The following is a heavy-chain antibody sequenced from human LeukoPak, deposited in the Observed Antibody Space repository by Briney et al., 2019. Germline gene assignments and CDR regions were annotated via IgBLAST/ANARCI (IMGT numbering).Heavy chain of an antibody. J-gene: IGHJ4*02. CDR3: ATDAWYCSSTSCFDY. Sequence: ASVKVSCKVSGYTLTELSMHWVRQAPGKGLEWMGGFDPEDGETIYAQKFQGRVTMTEDTSTDTAYMELSSLRSEDTAVYRATDAWYCSSTSCFDYWGQGTLVTVSS. CDR2: FDPEDGET. CDR1: GYTLTELS. D-gene: IGHD2-2*01. V-gene: IGHV1-24*01.